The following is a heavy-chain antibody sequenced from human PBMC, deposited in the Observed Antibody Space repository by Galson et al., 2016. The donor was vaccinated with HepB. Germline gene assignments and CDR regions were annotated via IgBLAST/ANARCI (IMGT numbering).Heavy chain of an antibody. J-gene: IGHJ6*02. CDR3: ARDTYSNFQYGMDV. Sequence: SLRLSCAASEFNVSSYNMNWVRQAPGKGLEWISYMSSTGKTITYADSVKGRFTISRDSAKNSLFLQMNSLRDDDTALYYCARDTYSNFQYGMDVWGQGTTVTVSS. CDR2: MSSTGKTI. V-gene: IGHV3-48*02. D-gene: IGHD4-11*01. CDR1: EFNVSSYN.